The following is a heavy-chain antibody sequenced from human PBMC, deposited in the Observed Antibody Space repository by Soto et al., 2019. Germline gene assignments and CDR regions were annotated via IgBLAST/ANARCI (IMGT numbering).Heavy chain of an antibody. D-gene: IGHD3-22*01. V-gene: IGHV4-31*02. Sequence: PSLTLSLSWTVAGGSISSGGYYCSWIRKHPGKGMEWIGYIYYSGSTYYNPSLKSRVTISVDTSKNQFSLKLSSVTAADTAVYYCAIFCYYACSSGYYSGFDYWGQGTLVTVSS. J-gene: IGHJ4*02. CDR3: AIFCYYACSSGYYSGFDY. CDR2: IYYSGST. CDR1: GGSISSGGYY.